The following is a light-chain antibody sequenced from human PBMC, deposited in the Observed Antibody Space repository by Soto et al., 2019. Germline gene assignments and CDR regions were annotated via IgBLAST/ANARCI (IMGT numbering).Light chain of an antibody. V-gene: IGLV4-69*01. CDR3: QTWGTGIHYV. J-gene: IGLJ1*01. Sequence: QPVLTQSPSASASLGASVKLTCTLSSGHSSYAIAWHQQQPEKGPRYLMKLNSDVSHSKGDGIPDRFSGSSSGAERYLTISSLQSEDEAAYYCQTWGTGIHYVFGTGTKLTVL. CDR1: SGHSSYA. CDR2: LNSDVSH.